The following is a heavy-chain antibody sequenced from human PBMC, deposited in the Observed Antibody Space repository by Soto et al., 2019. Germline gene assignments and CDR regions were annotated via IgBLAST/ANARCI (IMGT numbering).Heavy chain of an antibody. CDR1: GGSLSGYY. Sequence: QVQLQQWGAGLLKPSETLSLNCAVTGGSLSGYYWSWIRQPPGKGLEWIGEGNDGGHTNYSPSLRGRVTISSDTSNNQFSLGLNSVTAADTGVYYCARGQEGVVATHWDQGSLVTVSS. D-gene: IGHD5-12*01. CDR3: ARGQEGVVATH. V-gene: IGHV4-34*01. CDR2: GNDGGHT. J-gene: IGHJ4*02.